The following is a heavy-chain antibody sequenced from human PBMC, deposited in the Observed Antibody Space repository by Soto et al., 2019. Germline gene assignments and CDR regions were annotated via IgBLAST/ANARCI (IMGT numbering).Heavy chain of an antibody. Sequence: SVKVSCKASGGTFSSYAISWVRQAPGQGPEWMGGIIPIFGTANYAQKFQGRVTITADEPTSTAYMELSSLRSEDTAVYYCARGAEMATITGGRSWFDPWGQGTLVTVSS. J-gene: IGHJ5*02. CDR3: ARGAEMATITGGRSWFDP. D-gene: IGHD4-4*01. CDR2: IIPIFGTA. V-gene: IGHV1-69*13. CDR1: GGTFSSYA.